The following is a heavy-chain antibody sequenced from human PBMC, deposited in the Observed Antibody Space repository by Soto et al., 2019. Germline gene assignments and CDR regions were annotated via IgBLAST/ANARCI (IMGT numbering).Heavy chain of an antibody. D-gene: IGHD3-22*01. CDR2: ISYSGST. Sequence: SETLSLTCAVYGGSFSGYYWSWIRQPPGKGLEWIGYISYSGSTNYNPSLKSRVTISTHTSKNQFSLKLSSVTAADTAVYYCARDLRDYYDSSGYYPWGQGTLVTVSS. V-gene: IGHV4-59*01. CDR1: GGSFSGYY. J-gene: IGHJ5*02. CDR3: ARDLRDYYDSSGYYP.